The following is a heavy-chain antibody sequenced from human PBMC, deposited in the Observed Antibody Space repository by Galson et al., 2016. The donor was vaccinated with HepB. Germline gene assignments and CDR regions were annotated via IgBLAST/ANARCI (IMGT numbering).Heavy chain of an antibody. Sequence: SLRLSCAASGFSISTYWMHWVRQAPGEGLVWVSRIDSGGSAPNYADSVTGRFTISRDNAKNTLFLQMDSLRSEDTAVYYCARVGEDFSSGYSSGLAYWGQGTLVTVSP. J-gene: IGHJ4*02. V-gene: IGHV3-74*01. CDR1: GFSISTYW. CDR2: IDSGGSAP. D-gene: IGHD3-3*01. CDR3: ARVGEDFSSGYSSGLAY.